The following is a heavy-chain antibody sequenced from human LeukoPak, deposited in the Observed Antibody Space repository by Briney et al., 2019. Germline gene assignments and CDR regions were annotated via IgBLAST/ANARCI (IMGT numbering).Heavy chain of an antibody. D-gene: IGHD1-14*01. CDR2: ITSSGGST. CDR3: ATDVTGGAISF. V-gene: IGHV3-23*01. Sequence: GGSLRLSCAASGFTFSSYAMSWVRQAPGKGLEWVSIITSSGGSTNYADSVKGRFTISRDNSKNTLYLQMNSLKPDDTAVYYCATDVTGGAISFWGQGALVTVSS. J-gene: IGHJ4*02. CDR1: GFTFSSYA.